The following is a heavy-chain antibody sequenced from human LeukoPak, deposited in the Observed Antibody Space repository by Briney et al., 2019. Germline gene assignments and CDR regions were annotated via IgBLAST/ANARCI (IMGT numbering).Heavy chain of an antibody. D-gene: IGHD2-2*01. V-gene: IGHV3-53*01. CDR3: ARGSSTSSYLDY. J-gene: IGHJ4*02. Sequence: PGGSLRLSCAASGFTVSSNYMSWVRQAPGKGLEWVSVIYSGGSTYYADSVKGRFAISRDNSKNTLYLQMNSLRAEDTAVYYCARGSSTSSYLDYWGQGTLVTVSS. CDR1: GFTVSSNY. CDR2: IYSGGST.